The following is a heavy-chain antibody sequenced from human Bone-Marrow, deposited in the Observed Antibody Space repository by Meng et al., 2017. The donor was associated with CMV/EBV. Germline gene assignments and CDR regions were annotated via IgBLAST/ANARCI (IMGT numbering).Heavy chain of an antibody. CDR2: IIPILGIA. CDR3: ARWGYCGGDFFYVFDI. V-gene: IGHV1-69*02. Sequence: SVKVSCKASGGTFSSYTISWVRQAPGQGLEWMGRIIPILGIANYAQKFQGRVTITADKSTSKAYMELCSLRSEDTAVYYCARWGYCGGDFFYVFDIWGQGTMVTVSS. J-gene: IGHJ3*02. D-gene: IGHD2-21*01. CDR1: GGTFSSYT.